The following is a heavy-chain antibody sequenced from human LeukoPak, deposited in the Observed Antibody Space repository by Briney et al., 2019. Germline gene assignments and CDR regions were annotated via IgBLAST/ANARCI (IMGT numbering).Heavy chain of an antibody. J-gene: IGHJ4*02. V-gene: IGHV4-59*01. CDR3: ASLGYGISY. CDR2: IFYTGRT. D-gene: IGHD5-12*01. Sequence: SETLSLTCNVSGGSISSYYWNWIRQPPGKGLEWIGYIFYTGRTNYNPSLKSRISMSVDTSKNRFSLKVTSVTAADTAVYYCASLGYGISYWGQGSLITVSS. CDR1: GGSISSYY.